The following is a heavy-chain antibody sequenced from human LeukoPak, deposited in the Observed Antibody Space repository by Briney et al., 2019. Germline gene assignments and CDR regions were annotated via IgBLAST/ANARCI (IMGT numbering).Heavy chain of an antibody. D-gene: IGHD3-22*01. V-gene: IGHV3-21*01. CDR2: ISSSSSYI. CDR1: EFTFSSYS. J-gene: IGHJ4*02. Sequence: GSLRLSCEASEFTFSSYSMNWVRQAPGKGLEWVSSISSSSSYIYYADSVKGRFTISRDNAKNSLYLQMNSLRAEDTAVYYCASNYDSSNYYGFDYWGRGTLVTVSS. CDR3: ASNYDSSNYYGFDY.